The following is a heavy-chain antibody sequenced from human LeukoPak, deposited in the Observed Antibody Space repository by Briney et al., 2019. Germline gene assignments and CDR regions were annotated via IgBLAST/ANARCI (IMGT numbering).Heavy chain of an antibody. CDR2: INPSGGST. D-gene: IGHD6-19*01. CDR3: ARDRKRYIAVAGRGFDP. CDR1: GYTFTSYY. J-gene: IGHJ5*02. Sequence: ASVKVSCKASGYTFTSYYMHWVRQAPGQGLEWIGIINPSGGSTSYAQKFQGRVTMTRDMSTSTAYLELSSLRSEDTDVYYCARDRKRYIAVAGRGFDPWGEGTLVTVSS. V-gene: IGHV1-46*01.